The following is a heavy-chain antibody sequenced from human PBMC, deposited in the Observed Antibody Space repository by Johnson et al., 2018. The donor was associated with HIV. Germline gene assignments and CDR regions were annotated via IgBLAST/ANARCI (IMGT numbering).Heavy chain of an antibody. CDR3: ARDLRWGSSLTHDAFDI. J-gene: IGHJ3*02. D-gene: IGHD3-16*01. CDR1: GFTFSSYD. Sequence: VQLVESGGGLVQPGGSLRLSCVASGFTFSSYDMNWVRQAPGKGLEWVSGIRGSGGNTYYADSVKGRFTISRDNSKNTLFLQMNSLRAEDTAVYYCARDLRWGSSLTHDAFDIWGQGTMVTVSS. V-gene: IGHV3-23*04. CDR2: IRGSGGNT.